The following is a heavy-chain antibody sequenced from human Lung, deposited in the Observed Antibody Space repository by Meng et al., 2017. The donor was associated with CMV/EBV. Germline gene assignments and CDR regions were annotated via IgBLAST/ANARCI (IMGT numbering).Heavy chain of an antibody. CDR2: IGTVGDT. V-gene: IGHV3-13*01. Sequence: ESXKISCTASGFTFSTYDFHWVRQPTGKGLEWVSSIGTVGDTYSFGSVKGRFIISREDAKNSVYLQMNGLRDGDTGLYYYARARSPSHFDYWGQGALVTVSS. J-gene: IGHJ4*02. CDR1: GFTFSTYD. CDR3: ARARSPSHFDY.